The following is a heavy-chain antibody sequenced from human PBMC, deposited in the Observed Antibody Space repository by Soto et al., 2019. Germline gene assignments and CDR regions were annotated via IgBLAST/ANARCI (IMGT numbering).Heavy chain of an antibody. Sequence: SETLSLTSPVSGGYISNHYWSWIRQPPGKGLEWIGYIYYNGNTNYNPSLKSRVTISVDTSKNQFSLKLSSVTAADTAVYSCARHGYGDYYFDYWGQGTLVTVSS. J-gene: IGHJ4*02. CDR3: ARHGYGDYYFDY. CDR2: IYYNGNT. V-gene: IGHV4-59*08. D-gene: IGHD4-17*01. CDR1: GGYISNHY.